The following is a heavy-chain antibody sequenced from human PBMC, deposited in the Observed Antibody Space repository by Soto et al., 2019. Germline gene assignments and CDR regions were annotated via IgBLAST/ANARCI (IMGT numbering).Heavy chain of an antibody. D-gene: IGHD4-17*01. CDR3: APAGDYDPLTFDH. CDR1: GFSLSTYHMG. J-gene: IGHJ4*01. Sequence: QITLKESDPTLVRPAQTHTLTCDFSGFSLSTYHMGVAWIRQPPGKALEWLALLYWDDDKRYSPSLKDRLAISKDTSNNQVVLTITHLHPGDSPIYSCAPAGDYDPLTFDHWGPGTLVTVSS. CDR2: LYWDDDK. V-gene: IGHV2-5*02.